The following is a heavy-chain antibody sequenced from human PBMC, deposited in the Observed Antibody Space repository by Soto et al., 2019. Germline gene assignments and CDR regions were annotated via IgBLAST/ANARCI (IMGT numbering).Heavy chain of an antibody. J-gene: IGHJ3*02. D-gene: IGHD4-17*01. CDR3: AKDLSYGDYVSPDAFQI. CDR2: ITDNGGST. Sequence: GGSLRLSCAASGFTFRNNVMNWVRQAPGRGLELVSAITDNGGSTYYADSVKGRCTISIDNSKKTLYLQMNSLRAEDTAVYYCAKDLSYGDYVSPDAFQIWGQGTMVTVSS. CDR1: GFTFRNNV. V-gene: IGHV3-23*01.